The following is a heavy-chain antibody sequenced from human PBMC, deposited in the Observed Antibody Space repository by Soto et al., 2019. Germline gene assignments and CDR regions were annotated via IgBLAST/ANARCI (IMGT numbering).Heavy chain of an antibody. J-gene: IGHJ4*02. CDR3: ARGVGMTTVTTYYFDY. V-gene: IGHV4-34*01. D-gene: IGHD4-17*01. CDR2: INHSGST. CDR1: GGSFSGYY. Sequence: SETLSLTCAVYGGSFSGYYWSWIRQPPGKGLEWIGEINHSGSTNYNPSLKSRVTISVDTSKNQFSLKLSSVTAADTAVYYCARGVGMTTVTTYYFDYWGQGTLVTVSS.